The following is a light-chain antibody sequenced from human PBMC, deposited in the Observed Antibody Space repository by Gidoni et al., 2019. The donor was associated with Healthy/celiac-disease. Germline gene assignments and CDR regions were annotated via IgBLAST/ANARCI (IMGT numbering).Light chain of an antibody. V-gene: IGLV3-21*02. Sequence: SYVLTQPPSVSVAPGQTARITCGGNNIGSQSVHWYQQKPGQAPVLVVYDDSDRPSGIPERFSGSNSGNTATLTISRVEAGDEADYYCQVWDSSSDHWVLGGGTKLTVL. CDR2: DDS. CDR3: QVWDSSSDHWV. CDR1: NIGSQS. J-gene: IGLJ3*02.